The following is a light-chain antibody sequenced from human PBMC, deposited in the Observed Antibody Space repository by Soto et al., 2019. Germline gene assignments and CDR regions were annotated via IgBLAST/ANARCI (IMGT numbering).Light chain of an antibody. CDR3: SSYTSDSNPYV. J-gene: IGLJ1*01. CDR2: EVT. Sequence: QSALTQPASVSGSPGQSITISCTGGSGDVGGYNYVSWYQHHPGKAPKLMIYEVTNRPSGVSNRFSGSKSGNTASLTISGLQAEDEADYYCSSYTSDSNPYVFGTGTKLTVL. V-gene: IGLV2-14*01. CDR1: SGDVGGYNY.